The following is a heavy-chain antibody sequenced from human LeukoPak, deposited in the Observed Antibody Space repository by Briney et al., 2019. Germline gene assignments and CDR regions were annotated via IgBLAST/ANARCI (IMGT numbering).Heavy chain of an antibody. V-gene: IGHV4-4*02. CDR3: ARRSSSGWGSWFDP. CDR2: IFHSGTT. J-gene: IGHJ5*02. Sequence: SETLSLTCAASGGSISSSNWWSWVRQPPGKGLEWIGRIFHSGTTDYKTSLKSRVTISVDTSKNQFSLKLSSVTAADTAVYYCARRSSSGWGSWFDPWGQGTLVTVSS. D-gene: IGHD6-19*01. CDR1: GGSISSSNW.